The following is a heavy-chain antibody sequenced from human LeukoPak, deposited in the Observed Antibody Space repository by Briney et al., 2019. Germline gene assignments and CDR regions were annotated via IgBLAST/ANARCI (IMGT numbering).Heavy chain of an antibody. CDR1: GFTFSNAW. Sequence: GGSLRLSCAASGFTFSNAWMSWVRQAPGKGLEWVGRIKSKTDGGTTDYAAPVKGRFTISRDDSKNTLYLQMNSLETEDTAVYYCTTALGYSHLDYWGQGTLVTVSS. V-gene: IGHV3-15*01. D-gene: IGHD5-18*01. CDR3: TTALGYSHLDY. J-gene: IGHJ4*02. CDR2: IKSKTDGGTT.